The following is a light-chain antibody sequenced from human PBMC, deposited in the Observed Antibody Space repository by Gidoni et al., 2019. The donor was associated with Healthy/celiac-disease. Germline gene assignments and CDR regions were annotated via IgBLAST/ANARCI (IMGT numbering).Light chain of an antibody. J-gene: IGKJ4*01. V-gene: IGKV3-11*01. CDR3: QQRSNWPPALT. CDR1: QSVSSY. Sequence: IVLTQSPATLSLSPGERATLSCRASQSVSSYLAWYQQKPGQAPRLLIYDASNRATGIPARFSGSGSSTDFTLTISSLEPEDFAVYYCQQRSNWPPALTFGGGTKVEIK. CDR2: DAS.